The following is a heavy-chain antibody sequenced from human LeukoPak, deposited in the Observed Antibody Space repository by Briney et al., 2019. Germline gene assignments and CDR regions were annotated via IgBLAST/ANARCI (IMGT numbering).Heavy chain of an antibody. J-gene: IGHJ4*02. V-gene: IGHV4-59*01. D-gene: IGHD1-26*01. Sequence: SETLSLTCTVSGGSISSYYWSWIRQPPGKGLEWIGYIYYSGSTNYNPSLKSRVTISVDTSKNQFSLRLSSVTAADTAVYYCARGFRGASFDYWGQGTLVTVSS. CDR2: IYYSGST. CDR3: ARGFRGASFDY. CDR1: GGSISSYY.